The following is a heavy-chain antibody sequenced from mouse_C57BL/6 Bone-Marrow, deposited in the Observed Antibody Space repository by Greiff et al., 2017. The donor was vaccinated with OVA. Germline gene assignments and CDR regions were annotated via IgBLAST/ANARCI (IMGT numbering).Heavy chain of an antibody. CDR3: ARRRDVYWYFDV. CDR2: IDPNSGGT. CDR1: GYTFTSYW. D-gene: IGHD3-3*01. Sequence: VQLQRPGAELVKPGASVQLSCKASGYTFTSYWRHWVKRRLGRGLEWIGRIDPNSGGTKYNEKFKSKATRTVDKPSSTAYMQLSSLTSEDSAVYYCARRRDVYWYFDVWGTGTTVTVSS. V-gene: IGHV1-72*01. J-gene: IGHJ1*03.